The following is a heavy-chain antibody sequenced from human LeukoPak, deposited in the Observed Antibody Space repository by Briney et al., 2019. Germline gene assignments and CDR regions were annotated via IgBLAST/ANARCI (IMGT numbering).Heavy chain of an antibody. V-gene: IGHV3-23*01. J-gene: IGHJ4*02. CDR2: ISGSGGET. CDR1: GFTFNSYT. D-gene: IGHD3-9*01. CDR3: AREETAYDTLIFDH. Sequence: GGSLRLSCAASGFTFNSYTVSWVRQAPGKGLEWVSAISGSGGETYYADSVRGRFTVSRDNSQNTLYLQMYSLRVEDTAVYYCAREETAYDTLIFDHWGQGALVTVSS.